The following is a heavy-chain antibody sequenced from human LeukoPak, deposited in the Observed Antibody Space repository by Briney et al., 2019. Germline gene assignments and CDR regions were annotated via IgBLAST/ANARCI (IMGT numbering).Heavy chain of an antibody. CDR2: ISWNSGSI. D-gene: IGHD5-12*01. J-gene: IGHJ6*02. Sequence: GRSLRLSCEASGFTFDDYAMHWVRHAPGKGLEWVSGISWNSGSIGYADSVKGRFTISRDNAKNSLYLQMNSLRAEDTALYYCAKCGFGNYYGMDVWGQGTTVTVSS. V-gene: IGHV3-9*01. CDR3: AKCGFGNYYGMDV. CDR1: GFTFDDYA.